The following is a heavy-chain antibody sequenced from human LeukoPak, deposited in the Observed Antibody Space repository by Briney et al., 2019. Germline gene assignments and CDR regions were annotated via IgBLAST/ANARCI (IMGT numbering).Heavy chain of an antibody. CDR1: GGSISSGSYY. CDR2: IYTSGST. Sequence: SQTLSLTCTVSGGSISSGSYYWSWIRQPAGKGLEWIGRIYTSGSTNYNPSLKSRVTISVDTSKNQFSLKLSSVTAAGTAVYYCARTGYRGSPGGSGSYYPYYYYYYMDVWGKGTTVTVSS. D-gene: IGHD3-10*01. CDR3: ARTGYRGSPGGSGSYYPYYYYYYMDV. J-gene: IGHJ6*03. V-gene: IGHV4-61*02.